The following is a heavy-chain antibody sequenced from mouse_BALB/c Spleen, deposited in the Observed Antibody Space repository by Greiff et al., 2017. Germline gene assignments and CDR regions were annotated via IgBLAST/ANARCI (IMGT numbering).Heavy chain of an antibody. V-gene: IGHV5-12-1*01. Sequence: EVKLVESGGGLVKPGGSLKLSCAASGFAFSSYDMSWVRQTPEKRLEWVAYISSGGGSTYYPDTVKGRFTISRDNAKNTLYLQMSSLKSEDTAMYYCAMGYYGYTWFAYWGQGTLVTVSA. J-gene: IGHJ3*01. D-gene: IGHD1-2*01. CDR2: ISSGGGST. CDR1: GFAFSSYD. CDR3: AMGYYGYTWFAY.